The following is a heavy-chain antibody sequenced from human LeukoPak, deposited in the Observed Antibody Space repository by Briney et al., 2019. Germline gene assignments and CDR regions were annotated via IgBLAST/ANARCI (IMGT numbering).Heavy chain of an antibody. Sequence: ASVKVSXKASGYTFTSYYMHWVRQAPGQGLEWMGIINPSGGSTSYAQKFQGRVTMTRDTPTSTVYMELSSLRSEDTAVYYCARRMAGTFSFDYWGQGTLVTVSS. CDR2: INPSGGST. CDR1: GYTFTSYY. J-gene: IGHJ4*02. V-gene: IGHV1-46*01. CDR3: ARRMAGTFSFDY. D-gene: IGHD6-19*01.